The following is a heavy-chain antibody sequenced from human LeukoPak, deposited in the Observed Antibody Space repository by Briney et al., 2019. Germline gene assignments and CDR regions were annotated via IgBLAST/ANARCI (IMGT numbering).Heavy chain of an antibody. J-gene: IGHJ6*04. V-gene: IGHV3-20*04. Sequence: GGSLRLSCAASGFTFDDYGMSWVRQAPGKGLEWVSGINWNDGSTGYADSVKGRFTISRDNAKNSLYLQMNSLRAEDTAVYYCAELGITMIGGVWGKGTTVTISS. CDR3: AELGITMIGGV. D-gene: IGHD3-10*02. CDR1: GFTFDDYG. CDR2: INWNDGST.